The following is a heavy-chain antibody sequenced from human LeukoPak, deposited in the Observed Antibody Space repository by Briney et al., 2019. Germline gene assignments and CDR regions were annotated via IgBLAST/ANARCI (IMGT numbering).Heavy chain of an antibody. J-gene: IGHJ3*02. CDR1: GGSISNSY. Sequence: SETLSLTCTVSGGSISNSYWGWIRQPAGKGLEWIGRIYSSGSTNYNPSLKSRVTMSVDTSKNQFSLKLSSVTAAGTAVYYCAREATYYYDSKADFDIWGQGTMVTVSS. CDR3: AREATYYYDSKADFDI. CDR2: IYSSGST. V-gene: IGHV4-4*07. D-gene: IGHD3-22*01.